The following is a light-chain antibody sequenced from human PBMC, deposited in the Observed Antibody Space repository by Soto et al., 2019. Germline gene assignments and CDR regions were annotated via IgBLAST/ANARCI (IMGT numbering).Light chain of an antibody. CDR2: GAS. J-gene: IGKJ4*01. V-gene: IGKV3D-15*01. CDR3: QQYNNWPLT. CDR1: QSVSSN. Sequence: EIVMTQSPATLSVSPGERATLSCRASQSVSSNLAWYQQKPYQTPRLLIYGASTRSTGIPARFSRSGSGTEFTLTISSLQSEDFAVYYGQQYNNWPLTFGGGTKVEIK.